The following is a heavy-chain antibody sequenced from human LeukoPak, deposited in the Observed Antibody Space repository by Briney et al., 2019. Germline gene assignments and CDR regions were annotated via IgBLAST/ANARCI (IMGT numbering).Heavy chain of an antibody. V-gene: IGHV1-69*04. CDR2: IIPILGIA. CDR3: ARGWGGDSSGYVSDY. D-gene: IGHD3-22*01. J-gene: IGHJ4*02. CDR1: GGTFSSYA. Sequence: SVKVSCKASGGTFSSYAISWVRQAPGQGLEWMGRIIPILGIANYAQKFQGRVTITADKSTSTAYMELSSLRSEDTAVYYCARGWGGDSSGYVSDYWGQGTLVTVSS.